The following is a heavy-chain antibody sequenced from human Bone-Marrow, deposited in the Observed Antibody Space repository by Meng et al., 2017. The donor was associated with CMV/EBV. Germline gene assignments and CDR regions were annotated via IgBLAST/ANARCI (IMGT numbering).Heavy chain of an antibody. CDR3: ARDPGYSSSADDY. CDR2: IYYSGST. V-gene: IGHV4-59*01. Sequence: SETLSLTCTVSGGSISSYYWSWIRQPPGKGLEWIGYIYYSGSTNYNPSLKSRVTISVDTSKNQFSPKLSSVTAADTAVYYCARDPGYSSSADDYWGQGTLVTVSS. CDR1: GGSISSYY. J-gene: IGHJ4*02. D-gene: IGHD6-13*01.